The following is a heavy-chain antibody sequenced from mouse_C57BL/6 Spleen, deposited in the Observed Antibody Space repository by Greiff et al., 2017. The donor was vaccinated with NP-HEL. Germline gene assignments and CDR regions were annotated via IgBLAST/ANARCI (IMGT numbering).Heavy chain of an antibody. CDR2: IDPENGDT. CDR1: GFNIKDDY. V-gene: IGHV14-4*01. D-gene: IGHD2-2*01. CDR3: TVPYGYGFAY. Sequence: EVQGVESGAELVRPGASVKLSCTASGFNIKDDYMHWVKQRPEQGLEWIGWIDPENGDTEYASKFQGKATITADTSSNTAYLQLSSLTSEDTAVYYCTVPYGYGFAYWGQGTLVTVSA. J-gene: IGHJ3*01.